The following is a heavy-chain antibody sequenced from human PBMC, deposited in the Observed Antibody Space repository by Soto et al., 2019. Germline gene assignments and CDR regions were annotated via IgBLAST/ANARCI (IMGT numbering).Heavy chain of an antibody. CDR3: TTGQLYYYDSSGPKSFDY. Sequence: GGSLSLSWAAAGFTFSNAWMSWVRPTPGKGLEWVGRIKSKTDGGTTDYAAPVKGRFTISRDDSKNTLYLQMNSLKTEDTAVYYCTTGQLYYYDSSGPKSFDYWGQGTLVTVSS. CDR1: GFTFSNAW. J-gene: IGHJ4*02. V-gene: IGHV3-15*07. CDR2: IKSKTDGGTT. D-gene: IGHD3-22*01.